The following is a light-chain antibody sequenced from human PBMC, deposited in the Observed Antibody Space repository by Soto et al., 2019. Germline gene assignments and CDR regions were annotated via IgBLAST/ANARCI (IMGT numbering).Light chain of an antibody. V-gene: IGKV1-5*01. J-gene: IGKJ2*01. CDR2: DAS. CDR1: QSVSTW. CDR3: QQYNSPIYT. Sequence: DIQMTQSPSTLSASVGDRVTITCRASQSVSTWLAWYQQKPGKAPRVLIYDASSLESGVPSRFSGSGSGTEFTLTISSLQPDDFATYYCQQYNSPIYTFGQGT.